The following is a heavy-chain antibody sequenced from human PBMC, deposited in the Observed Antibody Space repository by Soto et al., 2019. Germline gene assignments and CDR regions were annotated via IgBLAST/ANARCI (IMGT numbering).Heavy chain of an antibody. CDR3: ARGGGVIAPHLQH. V-gene: IGHV6-1*01. J-gene: IGHJ1*01. D-gene: IGHD3-16*02. CDR2: TYYRSKWYN. Sequence: PSQTLSLTCAISGDSVSNNSAVWNWIRQSPSRGLEWLGRTYYRSKWYNDYAVSVKSRITVNPDTSKNQFSLQLSSVTPEDTAVYYCARGGGVIAPHLQHWGQGTLVTVSS. CDR1: GDSVSNNSAV.